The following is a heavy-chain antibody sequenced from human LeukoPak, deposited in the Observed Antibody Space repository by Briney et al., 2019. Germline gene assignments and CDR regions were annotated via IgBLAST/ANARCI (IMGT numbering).Heavy chain of an antibody. CDR1: GFTFRRHG. Sequence: GGSLRLSCEASGFTFRRHGMHWVRQAPGKGLEWVAVIWYDGSNKYYADSVKGRFTISRDNSKNTLYLQMNSLRAEDTALYYCARDITSRYLDYWGQGTLVTVSS. V-gene: IGHV3-33*01. CDR2: IWYDGSNK. J-gene: IGHJ4*02. CDR3: ARDITSRYLDY. D-gene: IGHD1-14*01.